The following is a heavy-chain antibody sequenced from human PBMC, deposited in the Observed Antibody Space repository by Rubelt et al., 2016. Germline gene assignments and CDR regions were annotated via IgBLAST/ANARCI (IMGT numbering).Heavy chain of an antibody. CDR3: RLAPHYYYDSSGYFDY. Sequence: QVQLQQWGAGLLKPSETLSLTCAVYGGSFSGYYWSWIRQPPGKGLEWIGEINHSGSTNYNPSLKGRVTISVDTSKNQFSLNLSSVTAADTAVYYCRLAPHYYYDSSGYFDYWGQGTLVTVSS. CDR2: INHSGST. V-gene: IGHV4-34*01. CDR1: GGSFSGYY. J-gene: IGHJ4*02. D-gene: IGHD3-22*01.